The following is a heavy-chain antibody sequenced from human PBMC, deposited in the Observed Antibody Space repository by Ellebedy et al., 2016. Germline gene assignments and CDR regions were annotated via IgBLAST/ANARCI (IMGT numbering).Heavy chain of an antibody. V-gene: IGHV3-30*04. CDR3: ARDSGGSGSLPDY. J-gene: IGHJ4*02. Sequence: LEWVAVISYDGTNKYCADSVKGRFTIPRDNSKNTLYLQMNSLRAEDTAVYYCARDSGGSGSLPDYWGQGTLVTVSS. CDR2: ISYDGTNK. D-gene: IGHD3-10*01.